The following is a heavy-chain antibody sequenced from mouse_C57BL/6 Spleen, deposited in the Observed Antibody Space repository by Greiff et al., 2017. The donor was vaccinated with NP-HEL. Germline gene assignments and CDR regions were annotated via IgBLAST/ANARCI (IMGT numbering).Heavy chain of an antibody. D-gene: IGHD2-4*01. CDR2: IRNKANGYTT. V-gene: IGHV7-3*01. CDR1: GFTFTDYY. Sequence: EVKLVESGGGLVQPGGSLSLSCAASGFTFTDYYMSWVRQPPGKALEWLGFIRNKANGYTTEYSASVKGRFTISSDNSQSILYLQMNALRAEVSATYYCARYGLFYYDYDRAMDYWGQGTSVTVSS. CDR3: ARYGLFYYDYDRAMDY. J-gene: IGHJ4*01.